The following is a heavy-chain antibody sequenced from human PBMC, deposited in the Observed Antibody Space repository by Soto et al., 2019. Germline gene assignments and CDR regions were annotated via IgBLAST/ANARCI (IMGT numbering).Heavy chain of an antibody. V-gene: IGHV1-3*01. D-gene: IGHD6-19*01. CDR2: INVGNGNT. Sequence: ASVKVSCKASGYTYNKYSMHWVRQAPGQRLEWMGWINVGNGNTKYSQNFQGRVTITQDTSASTAYMELSGLTSEDTAVYYCAREKWGSGSRWFDPWGQGTLVTVSS. J-gene: IGHJ5*02. CDR1: GYTYNKYS. CDR3: AREKWGSGSRWFDP.